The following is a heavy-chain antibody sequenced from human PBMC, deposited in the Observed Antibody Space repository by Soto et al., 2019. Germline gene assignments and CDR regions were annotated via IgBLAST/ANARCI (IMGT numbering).Heavy chain of an antibody. CDR2: FDPEDGET. J-gene: IGHJ6*04. CDR1: GYTLIELS. Sequence: ASVKVSCKVSGYTLIELSMHWVRQAPGKGLEWMGGFDPEDGETIYAQKFQGRVTMTEDTSTDTAYMELSSLRSEDTAVYYCAFTYYDFGSGPGWYYGMDVWGEGTTVTVSS. V-gene: IGHV1-24*01. CDR3: AFTYYDFGSGPGWYYGMDV. D-gene: IGHD3-3*01.